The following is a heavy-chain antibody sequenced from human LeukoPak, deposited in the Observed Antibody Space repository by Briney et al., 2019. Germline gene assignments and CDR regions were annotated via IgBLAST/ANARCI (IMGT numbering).Heavy chain of an antibody. D-gene: IGHD4-17*01. CDR1: GGSISSYY. V-gene: IGHV4-59*01. J-gene: IGHJ3*02. CDR3: AITTVTLPLRAFDI. Sequence: PSETLSLTCTVSGGSISSYYWSWIRQPPGKGLEWIGYIYYSGSTNYNPSLKSRVTISVDTSKNQFSLKLSSVTVADTAVYYCAITTVTLPLRAFDIWGQGTMVTVSS. CDR2: IYYSGST.